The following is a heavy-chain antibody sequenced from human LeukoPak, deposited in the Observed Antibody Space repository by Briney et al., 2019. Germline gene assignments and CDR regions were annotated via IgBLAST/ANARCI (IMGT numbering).Heavy chain of an antibody. CDR2: IYYTGST. CDR1: GGSISGGGYY. CDR3: ARGLHGATVFNWFDP. V-gene: IGHV4-31*03. J-gene: IGHJ5*02. D-gene: IGHD1-26*01. Sequence: SETLSLTCTVSGGSISGGGYYWRWIRQLPGEGLEWIGHIYYTGSTYYNPSLKSRVTISVDTSNNQFSLKLSSVTAADTAVYYCARGLHGATVFNWFDPWGQGTLVTVSS.